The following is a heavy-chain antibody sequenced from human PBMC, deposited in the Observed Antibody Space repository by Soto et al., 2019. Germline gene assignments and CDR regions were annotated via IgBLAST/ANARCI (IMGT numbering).Heavy chain of an antibody. V-gene: IGHV1-18*01. CDR1: GYTFTSYG. CDR3: ARGSSYDILTGYPPDIWGHNWFDP. D-gene: IGHD3-9*01. Sequence: GASVKVSCKASGYTFTSYGISWVRQAPGQGLEWMGWISAYNGNTNYAQKLQGRVTMTTDTSTSTAYMELRSLRSDDTAVYYCARGSSYDILTGYPPDIWGHNWFDPWGQGTLVTVSS. J-gene: IGHJ5*02. CDR2: ISAYNGNT.